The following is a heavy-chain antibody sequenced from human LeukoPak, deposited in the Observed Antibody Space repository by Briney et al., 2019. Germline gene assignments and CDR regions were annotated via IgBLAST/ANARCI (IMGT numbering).Heavy chain of an antibody. D-gene: IGHD5-24*01. J-gene: IGHJ6*02. CDR2: INHSGST. CDR3: ARRLNGYNVGGRDYFGMDV. CDR1: GGSFSGYY. V-gene: IGHV4-34*01. Sequence: SETLSLTCAVYGGSFSGYYWSWIRQPPGKGLEWIGEINHSGSTNYNPSLKSRVTISVDTSKNQFSLKLSSVTAAGTAVYYCARRLNGYNVGGRDYFGMDVWGQGTTVTVS.